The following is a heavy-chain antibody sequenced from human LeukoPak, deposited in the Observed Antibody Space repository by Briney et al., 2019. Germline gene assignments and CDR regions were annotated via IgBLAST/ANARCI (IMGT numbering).Heavy chain of an antibody. D-gene: IGHD3-16*02. J-gene: IGHJ4*02. CDR2: ITGSGGTT. CDR1: GFTFSSHA. CDR3: AQDLSPESNRLSPFDY. V-gene: IGHV3-23*01. Sequence: SGGSLRLSCAASGFTFSSHAMSWVRQAPGKGLEWVSTITGSGGTTKYADSVKGRFTISRDNSKNTLDLQMNSLRAEDTAIFYCAQDLSPESNRLSPFDYWGQGTLVTVSS.